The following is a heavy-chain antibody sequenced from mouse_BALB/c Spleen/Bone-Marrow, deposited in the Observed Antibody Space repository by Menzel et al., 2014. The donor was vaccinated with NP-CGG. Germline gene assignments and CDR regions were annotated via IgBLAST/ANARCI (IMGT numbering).Heavy chain of an antibody. CDR3: ARGYGNYDYWYFDV. V-gene: IGHV1-31*01. Sequence: VQLKESGPELVKPGASVKISCKASGYSFTGYYMHWVKQSHVKSLEWIGRINPYNGATSYNQNFKDKASLTVDKSSSTAYMELHSLTSEGSAVYYCARGYGNYDYWYFDVWGAGTTVTVSS. D-gene: IGHD2-1*01. J-gene: IGHJ1*01. CDR1: GYSFTGYY. CDR2: INPYNGAT.